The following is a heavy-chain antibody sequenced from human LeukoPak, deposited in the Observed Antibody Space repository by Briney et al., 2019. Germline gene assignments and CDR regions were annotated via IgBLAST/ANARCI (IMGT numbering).Heavy chain of an antibody. CDR1: GYTFTGYY. J-gene: IGHJ3*02. D-gene: IGHD3-10*01. Sequence: ASVKVSCKASGYTFTGYYMHWVRQAPGQGLEWMGWINANSGGTNYAQKFQGRVTMTRDTSISTAYMGLSRLRSDDTAVYYCARDLTMVRGVIITGAFDIWGQGTMVTVSS. CDR2: INANSGGT. V-gene: IGHV1-2*02. CDR3: ARDLTMVRGVIITGAFDI.